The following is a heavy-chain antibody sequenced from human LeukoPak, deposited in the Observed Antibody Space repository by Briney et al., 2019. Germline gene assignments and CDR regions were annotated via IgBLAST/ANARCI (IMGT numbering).Heavy chain of an antibody. V-gene: IGHV1-46*01. D-gene: IGHD2-2*01. Sequence: GASVKVSCKASENTFTNYYMHWVRQAPGQGLEWLGIINPNGDRTNYAQKFQGRVTITTDESTSTAYMELSSLRSEDTAVCYCASPYCSSTSCYGAEYAFDIWGQGTMVTVSS. J-gene: IGHJ3*02. CDR1: ENTFTNYY. CDR2: INPNGDRT. CDR3: ASPYCSSTSCYGAEYAFDI.